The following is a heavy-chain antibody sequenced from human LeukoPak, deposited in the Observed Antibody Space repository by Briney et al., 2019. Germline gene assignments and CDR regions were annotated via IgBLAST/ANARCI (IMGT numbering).Heavy chain of an antibody. V-gene: IGHV3-30-3*01. Sequence: GRSLRLSCAASGFTFSSYAMHWVRQAPGKGLEWVAVISYDGSNQYYADSVKGRFTISRDNSENTLYLQMSSLRVEDTALYYCARAFYGSGSYAKAHDYWGQGTLVTVSS. J-gene: IGHJ4*02. CDR2: ISYDGSNQ. CDR3: ARAFYGSGSYAKAHDY. CDR1: GFTFSSYA. D-gene: IGHD3-10*01.